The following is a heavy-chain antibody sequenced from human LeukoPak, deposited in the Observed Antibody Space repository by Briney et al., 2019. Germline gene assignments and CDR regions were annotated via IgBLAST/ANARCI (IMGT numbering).Heavy chain of an antibody. CDR3: AKDANPPSGVGSWSGPSDAFDI. CDR1: GFTFSSYA. D-gene: IGHD3-3*01. V-gene: IGHV3-23*01. Sequence: GGSLRLSCAASGFTFSSYAMSWVRQAPGKGLEWVSAISGSGGSTYYADSVKGRFTISRDNSKNTLYLQMNSLRAEDTAVYYCAKDANPPSGVGSWSGPSDAFDIWGQGTMVTVSS. J-gene: IGHJ3*02. CDR2: ISGSGGST.